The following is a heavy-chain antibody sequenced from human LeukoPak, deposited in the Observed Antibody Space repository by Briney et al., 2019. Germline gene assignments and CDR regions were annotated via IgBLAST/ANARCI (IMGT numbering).Heavy chain of an antibody. V-gene: IGHV3-7*05. CDR3: ARVRPGNYFDY. J-gene: IGHJ4*02. Sequence: GGSLRLSCAASGFTFNDYWMTWVRQAPGKGLESVASLDQDGGEKYYVDLVKSRLTISRDNAKNSLSLQMNSLRAEDTAVYYCARVRPGNYFDYWGQGTLVTVSS. CDR2: LDQDGGEK. CDR1: GFTFNDYW.